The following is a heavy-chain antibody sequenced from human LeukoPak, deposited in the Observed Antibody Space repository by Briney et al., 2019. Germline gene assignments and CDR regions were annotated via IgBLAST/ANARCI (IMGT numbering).Heavy chain of an antibody. D-gene: IGHD3-22*01. CDR2: ISAYNGNT. V-gene: IGHV1-18*01. CDR3: ARFQDDSSGYSLRDAFDI. J-gene: IGHJ3*02. Sequence: ASVKVSCKASGYTFTSYGISWVRQAPGQGLEWVGWISAYNGNTNYAQKLQGRVTMTTDTSTSTAYMELRSLRSDDTAVYYCARFQDDSSGYSLRDAFDIWGQGTMVTVSS. CDR1: GYTFTSYG.